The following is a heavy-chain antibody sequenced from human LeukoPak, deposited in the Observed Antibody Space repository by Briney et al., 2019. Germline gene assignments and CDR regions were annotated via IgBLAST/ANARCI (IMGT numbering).Heavy chain of an antibody. CDR1: GFTFSGSA. CDR2: IRNKANSYAT. Sequence: GGSLRLSCAASGFTFSGSAMHWVRQASGKGLEWVGRIRNKANSYATAYAASVKGRFTISRDDSKNTAYLQMNSLKTEDTAVYYCARAAHYYGSGSYYNNFDYWGQGTLVTVSS. V-gene: IGHV3-73*01. J-gene: IGHJ4*02. CDR3: ARAAHYYGSGSYYNNFDY. D-gene: IGHD3-10*01.